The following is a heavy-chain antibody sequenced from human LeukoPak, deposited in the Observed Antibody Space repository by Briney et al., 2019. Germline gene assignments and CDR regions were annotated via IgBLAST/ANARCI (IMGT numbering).Heavy chain of an antibody. V-gene: IGHV1-2*02. J-gene: IGHJ6*03. CDR1: GYTFTDYY. CDR2: INPNSGGT. Sequence: GASVKVSCKASGYTFTDYYMHWVRQAPGQGLEWMGWINPNSGGTNYAQKFQGRVTMTRDTSISTAYMELSRLRSDDTAVYYCARGPTVNPNYYYYMDVWGKGTTVTVSS. CDR3: ARGPTVNPNYYYYMDV. D-gene: IGHD4-11*01.